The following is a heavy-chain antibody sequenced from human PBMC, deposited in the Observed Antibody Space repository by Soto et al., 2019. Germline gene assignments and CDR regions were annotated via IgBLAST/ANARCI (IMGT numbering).Heavy chain of an antibody. CDR2: ISSSSSTI. J-gene: IGHJ4*02. CDR1: GFTFSSYS. V-gene: IGHV3-48*01. D-gene: IGHD3-9*01. Sequence: GGSLRLSCAASGFTFSSYSMNWVRQAPGKGLEWVSYISSSSSTIYYADSVKGRFTISRDNAKNSLYLQMNSLRAEDTAVYYCARGGGAMTGPRDLDYWGQGTLVTVSS. CDR3: ARGGGAMTGPRDLDY.